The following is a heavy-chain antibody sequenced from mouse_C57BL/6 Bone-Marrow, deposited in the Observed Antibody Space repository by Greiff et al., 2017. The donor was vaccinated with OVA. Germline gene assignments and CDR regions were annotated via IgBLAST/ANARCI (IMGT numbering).Heavy chain of an antibody. CDR3: ARSYYSNSYWFAY. J-gene: IGHJ3*01. CDR2: IWWDDDK. V-gene: IGHV8-8*01. D-gene: IGHD2-5*01. Sequence: LQQSGPGILQPSQTLSLTCSFSGFSLSTFGMGVGWIRQPSGKGLEWLAHIWWDDDKYYNPALKSRLTISKDTSKNQVFLKIANVDTADTATYYCARSYYSNSYWFAYWGQGTLVTVSA. CDR1: GFSLSTFGMG.